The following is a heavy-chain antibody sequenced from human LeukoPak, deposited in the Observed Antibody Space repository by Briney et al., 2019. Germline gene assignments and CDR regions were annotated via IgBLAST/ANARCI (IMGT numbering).Heavy chain of an antibody. CDR2: IYYSGST. CDR3: ARMGLSRSGHYYFDY. CDR1: GGSISSSSNY. Sequence: SETLSLTCTVSGGSISSSSNYWGWIRQPPGKCLEWIVRIYYSGSTSYNPSLKTRATISVDTSKNQFSLNLSSVTAADTAVYYCARMGLSRSGHYYFDYWGQGTLVTVSS. J-gene: IGHJ4*02. D-gene: IGHD4/OR15-4a*01. V-gene: IGHV4-39*01.